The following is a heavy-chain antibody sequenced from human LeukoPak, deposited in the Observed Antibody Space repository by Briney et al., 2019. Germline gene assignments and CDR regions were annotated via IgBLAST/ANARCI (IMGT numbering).Heavy chain of an antibody. CDR3: AKDVLLWFEGYYGDLFEDY. J-gene: IGHJ4*01. V-gene: IGHV3-23*01. CDR1: GFGFSSYA. D-gene: IGHD3-10*01. CDR2: ISSIGGGP. Sequence: VGSLRLSCAASGFGFSSYAMSAGRPTPQERLGWVSAISSIGGGPYSAHSVKVRFTISRDNSKNTLYLKMNSLRARERPVNYFAKDVLLWFEGYYGDLFEDYWGHGTLVTVSS.